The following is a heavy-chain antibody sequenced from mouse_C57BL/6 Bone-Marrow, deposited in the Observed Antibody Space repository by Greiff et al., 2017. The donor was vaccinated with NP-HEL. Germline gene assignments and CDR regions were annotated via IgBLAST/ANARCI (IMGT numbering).Heavy chain of an antibody. CDR1: GYTFTDYE. CDR3: TRGGLFDY. J-gene: IGHJ2*01. CDR2: IDPETGGT. V-gene: IGHV1-15*01. Sequence: QVQLQQSGAELVRPGASVTLSCKASGYTFTDYEMHWVKQTPVHGLEWIGAIDPETGGTAYNQTFKGKAILTADKSSSTAYIGLRSLTSEDSAVYYCTRGGLFDYWGQGTTLTVSS. D-gene: IGHD3-1*01.